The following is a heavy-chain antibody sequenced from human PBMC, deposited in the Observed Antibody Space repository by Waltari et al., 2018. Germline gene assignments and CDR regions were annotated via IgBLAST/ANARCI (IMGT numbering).Heavy chain of an antibody. CDR2: INHSGST. CDR1: GGSFSGYY. CDR3: AREGYQLPTYYYYYYMDV. J-gene: IGHJ6*03. Sequence: QVQLQQWGAGLLKPSETLSLTCAVYGGSFSGYYWSWIRQPPGKGPEWIGEINHSGSTNYNPSLKSRVTISVDTSKNQFSLKLSSVTAADTAVYYCAREGYQLPTYYYYYYMDVWGKGTTVTVSS. D-gene: IGHD2-2*01. V-gene: IGHV4-34*01.